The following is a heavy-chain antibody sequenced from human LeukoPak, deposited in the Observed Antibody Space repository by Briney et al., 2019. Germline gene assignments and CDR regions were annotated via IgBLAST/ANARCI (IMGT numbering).Heavy chain of an antibody. Sequence: TGRSLRLSCGAAGLYFPNAWMSWVRQAPRKGLEWVGRIKSHADDGAADYAAVVKGRFTISRDDSTNTVFLQMDSLKTEDTAIYYCIHLARPDDWGQGTLVTVSS. CDR1: GLYFPNAW. CDR3: IHLARPDD. CDR2: IKSHADDGAA. J-gene: IGHJ4*02. V-gene: IGHV3-15*05.